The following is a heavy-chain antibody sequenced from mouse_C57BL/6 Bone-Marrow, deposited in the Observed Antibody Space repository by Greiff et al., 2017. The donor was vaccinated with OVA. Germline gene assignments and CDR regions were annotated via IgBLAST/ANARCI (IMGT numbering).Heavy chain of an antibody. J-gene: IGHJ2*01. CDR3: ARADYDPRGGY. D-gene: IGHD2-4*01. V-gene: IGHV1-55*01. CDR2: IYPGSGST. Sequence: QVQLKQPGAELVKPGASVKMSCKASGYTFTSYWITWVKQRPGQGLEWIGDIYPGSGSTNYNEKFKSKATLTVDTSSSTAYMQLSSLTSEDSAVYYCARADYDPRGGYWGQGTTLTVSS. CDR1: GYTFTSYW.